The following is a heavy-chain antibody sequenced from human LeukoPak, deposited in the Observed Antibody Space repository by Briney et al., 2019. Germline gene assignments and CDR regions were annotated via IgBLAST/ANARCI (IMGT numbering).Heavy chain of an antibody. CDR1: GFSFRTYA. CDR2: ISGRGDST. Sequence: PGGSLRLSCAASGFSFRTYAMSWVRQAPGKGMDWVSVISGRGDSTYYADSVKGRFTISRDNSRNTLYLQMNSLSAEDTAVYYCAKERGVTVDYYYYYMDVWGKGTPVTVSS. CDR3: AKERGVTVDYYYYYMDV. V-gene: IGHV3-23*01. D-gene: IGHD2-21*02. J-gene: IGHJ6*03.